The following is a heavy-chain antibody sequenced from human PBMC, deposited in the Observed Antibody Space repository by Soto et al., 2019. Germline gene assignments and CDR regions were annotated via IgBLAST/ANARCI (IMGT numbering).Heavy chain of an antibody. CDR2: ISAYNGNT. V-gene: IGHV1-18*01. D-gene: IGHD5-12*01. CDR3: PRLRRGYDMSLLDAFDI. CDR1: GYTFTSYG. Sequence: ASVKVYCKASGYTFTSYGISWVRQAPGQGLEWMGWISAYNGNTNYAQKLQGRVTMTTDTSTSTAYMELRSLRSDDTAVYYFPRLRRGYDMSLLDAFDIWGQGTMVTVSS. J-gene: IGHJ3*02.